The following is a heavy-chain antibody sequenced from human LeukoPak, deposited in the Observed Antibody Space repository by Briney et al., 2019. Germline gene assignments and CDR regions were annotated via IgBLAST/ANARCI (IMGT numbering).Heavy chain of an antibody. CDR3: ARGNQQLPRSTPDY. CDR1: GFTSSSSW. J-gene: IGHJ4*02. CDR2: IKTDGSTT. D-gene: IGHD2-2*01. Sequence: GGSLRLSCAVSGFTSSSSWMHWVRQAPGKGLVWVSHIKTDGSTTAYADSVKGRFAISRDNAKNTLYLQMNSLRAEDTGVYYCARGNQQLPRSTPDYWGQGTLVTVSS. V-gene: IGHV3-74*01.